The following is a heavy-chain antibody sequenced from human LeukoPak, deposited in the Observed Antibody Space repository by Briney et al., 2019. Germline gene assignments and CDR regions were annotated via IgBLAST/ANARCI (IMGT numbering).Heavy chain of an antibody. CDR3: VRRVRYFGQNDY. V-gene: IGHV4-59*08. D-gene: IGHD3-9*01. J-gene: IGHJ4*02. CDR2: IYYTGST. Sequence: SETLSLTCTVSGASMSDYDWSWIRQPPGKGLEWIGYIYYTGSTNYNPSLQSRVTMSVDTSKNQTSLKLSSVTAADSAVYYCVRRVRYFGQNDYWGQGTLVTVSS. CDR1: GASMSDYD.